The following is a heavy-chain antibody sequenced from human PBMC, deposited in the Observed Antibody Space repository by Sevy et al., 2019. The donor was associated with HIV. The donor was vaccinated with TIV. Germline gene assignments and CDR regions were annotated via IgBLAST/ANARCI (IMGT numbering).Heavy chain of an antibody. Sequence: GGSLRLSCAASGISFSNYWMSWVRQAPGKGLEWVANINQDGSEKKFVGSVKGRFTISRDNAKNSVYLQMNSLTAEDTAVYYCARDRWAKYPEDGFDIWGQGTMVIVSS. J-gene: IGHJ3*02. CDR1: GISFSNYW. CDR2: INQDGSEK. V-gene: IGHV3-7*01. CDR3: ARDRWAKYPEDGFDI.